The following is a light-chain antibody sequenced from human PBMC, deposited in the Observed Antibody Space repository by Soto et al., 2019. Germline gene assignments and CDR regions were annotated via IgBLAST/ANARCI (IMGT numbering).Light chain of an antibody. CDR1: QSVSRY. CDR3: QQYGSSGT. CDR2: GAS. V-gene: IGKV3-20*01. Sequence: EIVLTQSPSTLSFSPGERATLSCRASQSVSRYLAWYQQRPGQAPRLLIHGASNRANGIPARFSGSGSGTDFTLTISRLEPEDFAVYYCQQYGSSGTFGQGTKVDI. J-gene: IGKJ1*01.